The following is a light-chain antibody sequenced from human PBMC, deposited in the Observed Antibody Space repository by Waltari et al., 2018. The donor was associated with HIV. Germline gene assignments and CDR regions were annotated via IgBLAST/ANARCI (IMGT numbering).Light chain of an antibody. V-gene: IGKV2-28*01. CDR3: MQGTHWPWT. J-gene: IGKJ1*01. Sequence: DIVMTQSPLSLPVTPGEPASISCRSSQSLLHSNGYNYLDWYLQKPGQSPQLLIYLGSNRASGVPDRFSGSGSGTDFTLQISRAEAEDVGVYYCMQGTHWPWTFGQGTKVEIK. CDR2: LGS. CDR1: QSLLHSNGYNY.